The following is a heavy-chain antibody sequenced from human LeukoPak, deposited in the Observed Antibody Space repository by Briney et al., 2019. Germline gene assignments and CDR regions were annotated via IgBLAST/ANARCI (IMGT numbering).Heavy chain of an antibody. J-gene: IGHJ4*02. CDR2: IIPIFGTA. Sequence: AVKVSCKASGGTFSSYAISWVRQAPVQGLEWMGGIIPIFGTANYAQKFQGRVTITADESTSTAYMELSSLRSEDTAVYYSARGTGGSYGAFFDYWGQGTLVTVSS. D-gene: IGHD4/OR15-4a*01. V-gene: IGHV1-69*13. CDR1: GGTFSSYA. CDR3: ARGTGGSYGAFFDY.